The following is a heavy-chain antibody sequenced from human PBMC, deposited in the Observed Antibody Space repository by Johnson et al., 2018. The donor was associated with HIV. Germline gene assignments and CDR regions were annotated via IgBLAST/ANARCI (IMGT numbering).Heavy chain of an antibody. CDR3: RGAFDI. V-gene: IGHV3-72*01. CDR1: GFTFSDHY. CDR2: TRDKANRYST. Sequence: VQLVESGGGVVQPGRSLRLSCAASGFTFSDHYMDWVRQAPGKGLEWIARTRDKANRYSTEYAASVKGRFAVSRDDSKNTLYLQMSSLRVEDTAVYYLRGAFDIWGQGTMVTVSS. J-gene: IGHJ3*02.